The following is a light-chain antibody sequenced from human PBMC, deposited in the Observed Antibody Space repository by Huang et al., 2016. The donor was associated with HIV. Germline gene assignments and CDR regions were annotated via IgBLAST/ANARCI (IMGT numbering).Light chain of an antibody. V-gene: IGKV1-33*01. CDR2: DVS. CDR3: QQYDDLYT. J-gene: IGKJ2*01. CDR1: RDIRKY. Sequence: DIQMTQSPPSLSASVGDRVTITCQASRDIRKYLNWYQQKPRKPPKLLIFDVSNVETWVPSRFSGSGSGTDFNFTISSLQPEDSGTYYCQQYDDLYTFGQGTKLEIK.